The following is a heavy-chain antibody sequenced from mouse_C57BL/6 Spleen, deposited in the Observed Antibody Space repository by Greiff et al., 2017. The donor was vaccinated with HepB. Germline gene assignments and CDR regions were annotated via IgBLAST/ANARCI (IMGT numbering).Heavy chain of an antibody. CDR3: AREGVWSNPFGTMDY. V-gene: IGHV1-61*01. Sequence: QVQLQQPGAELVRPGSSVKLSCKASGYTFTSYWMDWVKQRPGQGLEWIGNIYPSDSETHYNQKFKDKATLTVDKSSSTAYMQLSSLTSEDSAVYYCAREGVWSNPFGTMDYWGQGTSVTVSS. CDR1: GYTFTSYW. D-gene: IGHD2-10*02. J-gene: IGHJ4*01. CDR2: IYPSDSET.